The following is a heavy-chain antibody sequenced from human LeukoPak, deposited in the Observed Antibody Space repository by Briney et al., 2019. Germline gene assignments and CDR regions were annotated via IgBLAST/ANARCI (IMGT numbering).Heavy chain of an antibody. D-gene: IGHD3-22*01. CDR2: IIPIFGTA. CDR3: ARVYYDSSGRYFDY. J-gene: IGHJ4*02. Sequence: GASVKVSCKASGGTFSSYAISWVRQAPGQGLEWMGGIIPIFGTANYAQRFQGRVTITADESTSTAYMELSSLRSEDTAVYYCARVYYDSSGRYFDYWGQGTLVTVSS. V-gene: IGHV1-69*13. CDR1: GGTFSSYA.